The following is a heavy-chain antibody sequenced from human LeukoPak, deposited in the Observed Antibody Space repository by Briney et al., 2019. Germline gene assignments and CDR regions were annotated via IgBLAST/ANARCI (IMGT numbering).Heavy chain of an antibody. CDR1: GFXFSTYS. Sequence: GGSLRLSCAASGFXFSTYSMNWVRQAPGKGLEYISYIGSSSNSIYYADSVKGRFTISRDNAKNSVFLQMNRLREDDTGVYYCAREMDSWGRGTLVTVSS. CDR3: AREMDS. V-gene: IGHV3-48*02. CDR2: IGSSSNSI. J-gene: IGHJ4*02.